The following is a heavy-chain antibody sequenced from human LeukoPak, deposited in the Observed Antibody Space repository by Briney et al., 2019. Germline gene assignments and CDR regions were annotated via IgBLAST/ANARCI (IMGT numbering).Heavy chain of an antibody. V-gene: IGHV4-59*01. J-gene: IGHJ4*02. CDR3: ARTRPLRLGELSFPADFDY. D-gene: IGHD3-16*02. CDR1: GGSISSYY. Sequence: SETLSLTCTVSGGSISSYYWSWIRQPPGKGLEWIGYIYYSGSTNYNPSLKRRVTISVDPSKNQFSLKLSSVTAADTAVYYCARTRPLRLGELSFPADFDYWGQGTLVTVSS. CDR2: IYYSGST.